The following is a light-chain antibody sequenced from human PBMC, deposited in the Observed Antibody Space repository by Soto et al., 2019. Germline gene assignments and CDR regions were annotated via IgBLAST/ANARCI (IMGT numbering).Light chain of an antibody. CDR3: QQYNSWPPIT. J-gene: IGKJ5*01. V-gene: IGKV3-15*01. CDR2: GAS. Sequence: DIRMTQSPATLSVTPGETATLSCRASQSVGGNLAGYQQKPGQAPRLLIYGASTRATGIPARFSGSGSGTEFTLTISSLQSEDFAVYYCQQYNSWPPITFGQGTRLAIK. CDR1: QSVGGN.